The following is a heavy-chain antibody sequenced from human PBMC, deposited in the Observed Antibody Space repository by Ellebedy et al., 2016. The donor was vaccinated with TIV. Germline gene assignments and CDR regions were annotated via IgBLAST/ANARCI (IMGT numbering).Heavy chain of an antibody. Sequence: AASVKVSCKASGYIFTAYYLHWVRQAPGQGLEWLGWINPNSGATTYAQKFQGWVTMTRDTSLSTVYMELIGLTSDDTAVYYCASVTFSSLSPFDYWGQGTLVTVTS. CDR1: GYIFTAYY. D-gene: IGHD2-2*01. CDR3: ASVTFSSLSPFDY. V-gene: IGHV1-2*04. CDR2: INPNSGAT. J-gene: IGHJ4*02.